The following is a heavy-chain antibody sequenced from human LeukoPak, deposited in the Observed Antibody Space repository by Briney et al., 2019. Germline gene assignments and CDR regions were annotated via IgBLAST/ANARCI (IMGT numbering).Heavy chain of an antibody. J-gene: IGHJ4*02. Sequence: ASVKVSCKASGDTFSSYAISWVRQAPGQGLEWMGGIIPIFGTANYAQKFQGRVTITADESTSTAYMELSSQRSEDTAVYYCARENGYDRDRELTLWGQGTLVTVSS. CDR3: ARENGYDRDRELTL. D-gene: IGHD5-12*01. CDR1: GDTFSSYA. CDR2: IIPIFGTA. V-gene: IGHV1-69*13.